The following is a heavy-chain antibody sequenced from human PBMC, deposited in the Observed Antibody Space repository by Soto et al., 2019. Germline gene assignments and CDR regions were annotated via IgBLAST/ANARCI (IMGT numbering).Heavy chain of an antibody. J-gene: IGHJ4*02. CDR3: AKARCSTTNCYVPDY. CDR1: GFTFSTYT. Sequence: GGSLRLSCVASGFTFSTYTMSWVRQAPGNGFFFVLVICVSCGSPSYAASVQGRFSISRDNPMNTLYLQMNSLRGEDTALYYCAKARCSTTNCYVPDYWGQGTLVTVSS. D-gene: IGHD2-2*01. CDR2: ICVSCGSP. V-gene: IGHV3-23*01.